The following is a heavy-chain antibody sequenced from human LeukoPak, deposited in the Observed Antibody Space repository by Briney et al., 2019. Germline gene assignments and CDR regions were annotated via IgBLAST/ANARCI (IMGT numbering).Heavy chain of an antibody. D-gene: IGHD3-16*02. CDR2: IRGSGGST. CDR1: GFTFSTYA. CDR3: AREAPYDYVWGSYRFDS. V-gene: IGHV3-23*01. Sequence: PGGSLRLSCAASGFTFSTYAMSWVRQAPGKGLEWVSAIRGSGGSTYYADSVKGRFTISRDNAKNSLYLQMNSLRAEDTAVYYCAREAPYDYVWGSYRFDSWGQGTLVTVSS. J-gene: IGHJ4*02.